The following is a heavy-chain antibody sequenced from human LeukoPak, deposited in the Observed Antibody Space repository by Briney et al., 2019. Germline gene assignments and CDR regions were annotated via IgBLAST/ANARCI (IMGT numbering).Heavy chain of an antibody. Sequence: SETLSLTCTVSGGSISSYYWSWIRQPPGKGLEWIGYIYYSGSTNYNPSLKSRVTISIDTSKNQFSLKLTSVTAADTAMYYCARGTGGWYFDLWGRGTLVTVSS. CDR2: IYYSGST. V-gene: IGHV4-59*01. CDR1: GGSISSYY. D-gene: IGHD1/OR15-1a*01. J-gene: IGHJ2*01. CDR3: ARGTGGWYFDL.